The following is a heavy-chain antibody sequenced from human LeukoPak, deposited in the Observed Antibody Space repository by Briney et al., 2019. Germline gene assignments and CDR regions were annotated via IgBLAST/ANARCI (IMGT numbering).Heavy chain of an antibody. J-gene: IGHJ4*02. Sequence: GGSLRLSCAASGFIFSSYGMHWVRQAPGKGLEWVAVIWYDGSKTYYADSVQGRFTVSRDNSKNTLYLQMSSLRDDGTAVYYCAKDRGSPSFDYWGQGTLVTVSS. V-gene: IGHV3-33*06. D-gene: IGHD3-10*01. CDR3: AKDRGSPSFDY. CDR2: IWYDGSKT. CDR1: GFIFSSYG.